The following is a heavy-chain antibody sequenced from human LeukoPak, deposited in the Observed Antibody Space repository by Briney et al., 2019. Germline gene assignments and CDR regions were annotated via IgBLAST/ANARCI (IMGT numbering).Heavy chain of an antibody. J-gene: IGHJ5*02. CDR2: INPNSGGT. CDR3: ARVPDYYGSGSSSNWFDP. Sequence: ASVKVSCKASGYTFTGYYMHWVRQAPGQGLEWMGWINPNSGGTNYAQKFQGRVTMTRDTSISTAYMELSGLRSDDTAVYYCARVPDYYGSGSSSNWFDPWGQGTLVTVSS. V-gene: IGHV1-2*02. D-gene: IGHD3-10*01. CDR1: GYTFTGYY.